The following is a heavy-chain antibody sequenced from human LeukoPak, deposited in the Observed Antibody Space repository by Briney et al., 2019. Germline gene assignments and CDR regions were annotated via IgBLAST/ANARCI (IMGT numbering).Heavy chain of an antibody. J-gene: IGHJ6*02. Sequence: GGSLRLSCGASGFTFSSYWMNWARQAPGKGLEWVASINHNGNVNYYVDSVKGRFTISRDNAKNSLYLQMSNLRAEDTAVYFCARGGGLDVWGQGATVTVSS. V-gene: IGHV3-7*03. CDR2: INHNGNVN. D-gene: IGHD3-16*01. CDR1: GFTFSSYW. CDR3: ARGGGLDV.